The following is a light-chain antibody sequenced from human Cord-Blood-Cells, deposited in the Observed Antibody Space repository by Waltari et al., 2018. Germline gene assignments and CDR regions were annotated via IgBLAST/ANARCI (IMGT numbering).Light chain of an antibody. CDR2: GAS. CDR1: QGVSSN. J-gene: IGKJ2*01. CDR3: QQYNNWPYT. V-gene: IGKV3-15*01. Sequence: EIVMTQPPATLSVSPGERAPPSCRPSQGVSSNLVCDHQKPGQAPRLLIYGASTRATGIPARFSGGGSGTEVTLTISSLQSEDFAVYYCQQYNNWPYTFGQGTKLEIK.